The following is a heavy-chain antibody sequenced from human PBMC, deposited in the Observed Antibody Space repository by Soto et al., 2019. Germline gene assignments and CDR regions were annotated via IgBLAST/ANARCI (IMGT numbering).Heavy chain of an antibody. D-gene: IGHD2-2*02. V-gene: IGHV6-1*01. CDR3: AKGDPPIVVVPDDIDNWFDP. CDR1: GDSVSSNSAA. CDR2: TYYRSKWYN. Sequence: SQTLSLTCAISGDSVSSNSAAWNWIRQSPSRGLEWLGRTYYRSKWYNDYAVSVKSRITINPDTSKNQFSLQLNSVTPEDAAVYYCAKGDPPIVVVPDDIDNWFDPWGQGTLVTVSS. J-gene: IGHJ5*02.